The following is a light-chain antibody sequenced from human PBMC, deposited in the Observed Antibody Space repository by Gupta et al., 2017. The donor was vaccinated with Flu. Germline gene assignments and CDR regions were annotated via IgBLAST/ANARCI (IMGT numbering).Light chain of an antibody. CDR3: QQDESYPWT. CDR2: KAS. V-gene: IGKV1-5*03. J-gene: IGKJ1*01. CDR1: QSISSW. Sequence: IQMIQSPSTLSASVGDRVTITCRASQSISSWLTWYQQKPGKAPKLMMYKASTLESGVPSRFTGSASATEFTLTINSLQPDDSAIYFCQQDESYPWTFGQGTKVEIK.